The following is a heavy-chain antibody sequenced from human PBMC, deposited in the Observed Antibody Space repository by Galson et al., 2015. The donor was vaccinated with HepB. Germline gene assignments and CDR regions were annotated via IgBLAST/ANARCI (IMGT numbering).Heavy chain of an antibody. CDR2: ISGSGGST. Sequence: SLRLSCATSGFTFNTYAMSWVRQAPGKGLEWVSAISGSGGSTAYADSVKGRFTISRDNSKNTLYLQMNSLRAEDTALYYCARKYYYDSGTYNDLFDYWGQGTLVTVSS. CDR1: GFTFNTYA. D-gene: IGHD3-10*01. J-gene: IGHJ4*02. V-gene: IGHV3-23*01. CDR3: ARKYYYDSGTYNDLFDY.